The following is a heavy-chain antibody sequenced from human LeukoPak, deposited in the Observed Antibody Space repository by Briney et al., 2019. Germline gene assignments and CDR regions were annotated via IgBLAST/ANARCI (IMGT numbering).Heavy chain of an antibody. CDR1: GGSISSYY. CDR2: IYYSGST. Sequence: SETLSLTCTVSGGSISSYYWSWIRQPPGKGLEWIGYIYYSGSTNYNPSLKSRVTISVDTSKNQFSLQLNSVTPEDTAVYYCARDPVLWSPTYYDILTGYYSDYYYGMDVWGQGTTVTVSS. CDR3: ARDPVLWSPTYYDILTGYYSDYYYGMDV. V-gene: IGHV4-59*12. J-gene: IGHJ6*02. D-gene: IGHD3-9*01.